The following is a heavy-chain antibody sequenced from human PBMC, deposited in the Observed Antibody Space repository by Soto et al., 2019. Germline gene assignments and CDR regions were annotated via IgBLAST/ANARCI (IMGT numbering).Heavy chain of an antibody. J-gene: IGHJ4*02. Sequence: QVQLVQSGAEVKKPGSSVKVSCKASGGTFSSYSINWVRQAPGQGLEWMGEIIPIFGTANYAQTFQGRVTITADESTSTAYMELSSLRSADTAVYYCARDGGRHSGGIDYGGQGTLVTGSS. V-gene: IGHV1-69*01. CDR3: ARDGGRHSGGIDY. CDR2: IIPIFGTA. CDR1: GGTFSSYS. D-gene: IGHD1-26*01.